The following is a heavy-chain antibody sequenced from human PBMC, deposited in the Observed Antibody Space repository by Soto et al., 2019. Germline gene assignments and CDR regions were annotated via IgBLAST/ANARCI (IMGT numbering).Heavy chain of an antibody. D-gene: IGHD3-10*01. CDR1: GGSISSGGYY. CDR2: IYYSGST. V-gene: IGHV4-31*03. Sequence: QVQLQESGPGLVKPSQTLSLTCTVSGGSISSGGYYWSWIRQHPGKGLEWIGYIYYSGSTYYNPSLKSRVTLSVDTSKNQFSLKLSSVTAADTAVYYCARGGDGITMVRGVTETYYFDYWGQGTLVTVSS. J-gene: IGHJ4*02. CDR3: ARGGDGITMVRGVTETYYFDY.